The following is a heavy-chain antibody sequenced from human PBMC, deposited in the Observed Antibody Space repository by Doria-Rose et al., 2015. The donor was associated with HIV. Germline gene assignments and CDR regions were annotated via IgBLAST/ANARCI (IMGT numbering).Heavy chain of an antibody. V-gene: IGHV4-59*01. CDR1: GGSISHYY. J-gene: IGHJ4*02. CDR3: ARVLSGTYDY. CDR2: IFYTGST. Sequence: QVQLQESGPGLVKPSETLSLTCSVSGGSISHYYWSWFRQPPGKGLEYIGDIFYTGSTNYSPSLKSRVSISIDTSKNKFSLGLSSVTAADTAVYYCARVLSGTYDYWGQGTLVTVSS. D-gene: IGHD1-26*01.